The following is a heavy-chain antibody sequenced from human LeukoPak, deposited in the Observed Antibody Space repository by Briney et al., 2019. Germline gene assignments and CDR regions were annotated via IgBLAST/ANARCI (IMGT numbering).Heavy chain of an antibody. J-gene: IGHJ5*02. CDR3: ARQAYSSNLGWLEP. CDR1: GGSISSSTYY. CDR2: IYNSRNT. V-gene: IGHV4-39*01. D-gene: IGHD6-13*01. Sequence: SETLSLTCSVFGGSISSSTYYWVWMREAPGKGRDGIGYIYNSRNTYYNPSLKSPVTISVDTSKNQFSLKLRSVPAADTAVYYCARQAYSSNLGWLEPWGQGTLVPVSS.